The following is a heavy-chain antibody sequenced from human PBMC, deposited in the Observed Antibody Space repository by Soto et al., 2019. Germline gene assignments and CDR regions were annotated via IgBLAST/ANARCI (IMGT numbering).Heavy chain of an antibody. CDR2: ISYDGSNK. V-gene: IGHV3-30-3*01. D-gene: IGHD6-13*01. CDR1: GFTFSSYA. Sequence: QVQLVESGGGVVQPGRSLRLSCAASGFTFSSYAMHCVRQAPGKGLEWVAVISYDGSNKYYADSVKGRFTISRDNSKNTLYLQMNSLRAEDTAVYYCARTGVAAAKNRDYWYFDLWGRGTLVTVSS. J-gene: IGHJ2*01. CDR3: ARTGVAAAKNRDYWYFDL.